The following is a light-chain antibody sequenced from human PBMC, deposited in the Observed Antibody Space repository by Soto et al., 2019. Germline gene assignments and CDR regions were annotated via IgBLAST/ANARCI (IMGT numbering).Light chain of an antibody. CDR3: AAWDDSLNGVV. Sequence: QSVLTQPPSASGTPGRRVTISCSGSSSNIGSNTINCYQQLPGTAPKLLIYSNNQRPSGVPDRFSGSKSGTSASLAISGLQSEDEADYYCAAWDDSLNGVVFGGGTKVTV. V-gene: IGLV1-44*01. J-gene: IGLJ2*01. CDR1: SSNIGSNT. CDR2: SNN.